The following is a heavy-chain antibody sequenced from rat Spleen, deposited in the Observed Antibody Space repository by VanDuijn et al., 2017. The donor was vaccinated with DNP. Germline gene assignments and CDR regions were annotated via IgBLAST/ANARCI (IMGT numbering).Heavy chain of an antibody. D-gene: IGHD1-4*01. CDR1: GFTFSDYY. V-gene: IGHV5-22*01. CDR2: ISYDGGSA. Sequence: EVQLVESGGGLVQPGRSLKLSCAASGFTFSDYYMAWVRQAPTKGLEWVAYISYDGGSAYNGDSVKGRFTISRDNAKSTLYLHMNSLRSEDMATYYCARHVLPLRVWDYWGQGVTVTVSS. CDR3: ARHVLPLRVWDY. J-gene: IGHJ2*01.